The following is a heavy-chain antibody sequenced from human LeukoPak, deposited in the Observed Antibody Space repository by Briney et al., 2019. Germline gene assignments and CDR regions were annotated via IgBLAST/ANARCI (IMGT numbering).Heavy chain of an antibody. CDR1: GGSISSSSYY. Sequence: SETLSVTCTVSGGSISSSSYYWGWIRQPPGKGLEWIGSIYYSGSTYYNPSLKSRVTISVDTSKNQLSLKLSSVTAADTAVYYCARSYNYNWNDGPFDYWGQGTLVTVSS. J-gene: IGHJ4*02. D-gene: IGHD1-20*01. V-gene: IGHV4-39*01. CDR3: ARSYNYNWNDGPFDY. CDR2: IYYSGST.